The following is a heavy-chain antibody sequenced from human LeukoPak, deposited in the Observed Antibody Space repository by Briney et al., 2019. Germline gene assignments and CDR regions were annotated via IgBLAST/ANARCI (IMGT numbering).Heavy chain of an antibody. D-gene: IGHD3-10*01. Sequence: PGGSLRLSCAASGFTFSNSGMHWVRQAPGKGLEWVAFIRYDGSNKYYADSVKGRFTISRDNSKNTLYLQMNSLRAEDTAVYYCAKWFGELSGYFDYWGQGTLVTVSS. J-gene: IGHJ4*02. CDR2: IRYDGSNK. CDR1: GFTFSNSG. CDR3: AKWFGELSGYFDY. V-gene: IGHV3-30*02.